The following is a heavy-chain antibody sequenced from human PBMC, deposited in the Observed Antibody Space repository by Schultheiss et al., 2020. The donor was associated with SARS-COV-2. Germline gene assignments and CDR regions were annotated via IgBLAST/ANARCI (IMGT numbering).Heavy chain of an antibody. CDR1: GFTFGDYA. Sequence: GGSLRLSCTASGFTFGDYAMSWFRQAPGKGLEWVGFIRSKAYGGTTEYAASVKGRFTISRDDSKNTLYLQMNSLRAEDTAVYYCAKSGSSGWRNWFDPWGQGTLVTVSS. J-gene: IGHJ5*02. CDR2: IRSKAYGGTT. V-gene: IGHV3-49*03. D-gene: IGHD6-19*01. CDR3: AKSGSSGWRNWFDP.